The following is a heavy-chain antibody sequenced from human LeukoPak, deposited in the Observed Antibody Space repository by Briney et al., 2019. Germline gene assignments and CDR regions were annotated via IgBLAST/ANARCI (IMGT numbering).Heavy chain of an antibody. CDR1: GFTFSSSW. V-gene: IGHV3-74*01. CDR2: ISPDGSYT. Sequence: GGSLRLSCAASGFTFSSSWMYWVRQVPGKGLVWVSHISPDGSYTDYADSVKGRFIISRDNAKNTMSLQMNSLRAEDTAVYYCVRDLSFSPDSWGQGTLVSVSS. J-gene: IGHJ4*02. CDR3: VRDLSFSPDS.